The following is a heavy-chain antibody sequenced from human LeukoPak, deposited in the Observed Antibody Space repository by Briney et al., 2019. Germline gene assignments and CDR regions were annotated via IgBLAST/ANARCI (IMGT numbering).Heavy chain of an antibody. CDR1: VESFSGDY. Sequence: SETLSLTCAVYVESFSGDYGSWIRQPPGKGLEWIGEINHSGSTNDTPSLKSRVTISVDTSKNQFSLKLSSVTAADTAVYYCARKPRGWFDPWGQGTLVTVSS. J-gene: IGHJ5*02. V-gene: IGHV4-34*01. CDR3: ARKPRGWFDP. CDR2: INHSGST.